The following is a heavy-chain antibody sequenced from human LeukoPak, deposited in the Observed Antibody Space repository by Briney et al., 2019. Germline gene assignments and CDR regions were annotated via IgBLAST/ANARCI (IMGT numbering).Heavy chain of an antibody. CDR2: IIPIFGTA. CDR3: ARDSPRSHCSSTSCYNWFDP. V-gene: IGHV1-69*01. D-gene: IGHD2-2*01. Sequence: SVKVSCKASGGTFSSYAISWVRQAPGQGLEWMGGIIPIFGTANYAQKFQGRVTITADESTSTAYMELSSLRSEDTAVYYCARDSPRSHCSSTSCYNWFDPWGQATLVTVSS. J-gene: IGHJ5*02. CDR1: GGTFSSYA.